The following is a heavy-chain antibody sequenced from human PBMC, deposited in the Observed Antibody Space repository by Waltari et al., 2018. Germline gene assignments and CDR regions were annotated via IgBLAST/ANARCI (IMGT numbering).Heavy chain of an antibody. D-gene: IGHD6-13*01. J-gene: IGHJ4*02. CDR1: GGTFSSYA. CDR2: IIPIFGTA. Sequence: QVQLVQSGAEVKKPGSSVKVSCKASGGTFSSYAISWVRQAPGQGLEWMGGIIPIFGTANYAQKFQGRVTITADKSTSTAYMELGSLRSEDTAVYYWARESPFTAGRTPLDYWGQGTLVTVSS. V-gene: IGHV1-69*06. CDR3: ARESPFTAGRTPLDY.